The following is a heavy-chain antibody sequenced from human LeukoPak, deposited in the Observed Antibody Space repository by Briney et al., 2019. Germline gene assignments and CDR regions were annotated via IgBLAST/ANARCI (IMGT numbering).Heavy chain of an antibody. CDR3: ARDKGFGGSSFDY. V-gene: IGHV3-7*01. CDR2: IRQDGSDK. Sequence: PGGSLRLSCVVSGFTFSNYWMSWVRQAPGKGLEWVATIRQDGSDKYFLDSVRGRFTNSRDNAENSLYLQMTSLRGEDTAVYYCARDKGFGGSSFDYWGQGTLVTVSS. CDR1: GFTFSNYW. J-gene: IGHJ4*02. D-gene: IGHD3-10*01.